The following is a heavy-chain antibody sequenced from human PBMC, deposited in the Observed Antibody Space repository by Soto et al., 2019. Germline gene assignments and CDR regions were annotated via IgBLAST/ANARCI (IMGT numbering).Heavy chain of an antibody. J-gene: IGHJ3*02. CDR2: IIPIFGTA. D-gene: IGHD3-22*01. CDR1: GGTFSSYA. CDR3: ARALGTYYDSSGYSAFDI. Sequence: SVKVSCKASGGTFSSYAISWVRQAPGQGLEWMGGIIPIFGTANYAQKFQGRVTITADESTSTAYMELSSLRSEDTAVYYCARALGTYYDSSGYSAFDIWGQGAMVTVSS. V-gene: IGHV1-69*13.